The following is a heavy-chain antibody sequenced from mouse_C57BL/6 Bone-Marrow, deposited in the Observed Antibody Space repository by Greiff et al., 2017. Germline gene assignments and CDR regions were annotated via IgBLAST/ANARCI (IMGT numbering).Heavy chain of an antibody. J-gene: IGHJ2*01. CDR3: ARWDYYGGFAY. CDR1: GYTFTSYW. V-gene: IGHV1-7*01. Sequence: VQLQQSGAELAKPGASVKMSCKASGYTFTSYWMHWVKQRPGKGLEWIGYINPSSGYTKYNQKFKDKATLTADKSSSTAYMQLSSLTYVDSSVYYCARWDYYGGFAYWGQGTTLTVSS. CDR2: INPSSGYT. D-gene: IGHD1-1*01.